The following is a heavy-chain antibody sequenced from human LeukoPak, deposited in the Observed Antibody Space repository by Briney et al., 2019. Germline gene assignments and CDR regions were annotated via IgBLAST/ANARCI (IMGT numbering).Heavy chain of an antibody. Sequence: SETLSLTCTVSGGSISSYYWSWIRQPPGKGLEWIGYIYYSGSTNYNPSLKSRVTMSLDASKNQFSLELNSVTPAATAVYYCGGGGNYWPQGWFAPWGRGTLVSVSS. V-gene: IGHV4-59*01. CDR1: GGSISSYY. CDR2: IYYSGST. CDR3: GGGGNYWPQGWFAP. D-gene: IGHD1-7*01. J-gene: IGHJ5*02.